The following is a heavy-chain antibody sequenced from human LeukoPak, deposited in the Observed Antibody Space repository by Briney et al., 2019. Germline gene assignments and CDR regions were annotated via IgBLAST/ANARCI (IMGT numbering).Heavy chain of an antibody. CDR1: GFTFSSYA. CDR3: ARGGSGHNN. J-gene: IGHJ4*02. D-gene: IGHD2-15*01. Sequence: GRSLRLSCAASGFTFSSYAMHWVRQAPGKGLEWVAVISYDGSNKYYADSVKGRFTISRDNSKNTLYLQMNSLRAEDTAVYYCARGGSGHNNWGQGTLVTVSS. CDR2: ISYDGSNK. V-gene: IGHV3-30*04.